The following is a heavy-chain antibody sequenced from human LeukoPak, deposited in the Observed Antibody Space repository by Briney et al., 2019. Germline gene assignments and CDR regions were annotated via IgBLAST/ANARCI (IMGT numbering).Heavy chain of an antibody. J-gene: IGHJ4*02. Sequence: SVKVSCKASGGTFSSYAISWVRQAPGQGLEWMGGIIPIFGTANYAQKFQGRVTITADESTSTAYLEISSLTSDDTAVYYCARCSPGDSSNFYAVLQYWGQGTQVTVST. CDR3: ARCSPGDSSNFYAVLQY. D-gene: IGHD3-22*01. CDR2: IIPIFGTA. CDR1: GGTFSSYA. V-gene: IGHV1-69*13.